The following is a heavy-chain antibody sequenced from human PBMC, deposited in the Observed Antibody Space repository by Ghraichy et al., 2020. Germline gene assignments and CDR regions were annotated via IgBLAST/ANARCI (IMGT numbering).Heavy chain of an antibody. J-gene: IGHJ4*02. D-gene: IGHD3-10*01. CDR3: ATYEVGGAGQGA. V-gene: IGHV4-61*01. CDR2: IRDSDS. CDR1: GAYDSRSFYH. Sequence: SETLSLTCAVSGAYDSRSFYHWRWIRQPPGKGLEWIGQIRDSDSKSNPYLRSRATISVDTSRNQFSLKLTSVTAADTAVYYCATYEVGGAGQGAWGQGTLVTVSS.